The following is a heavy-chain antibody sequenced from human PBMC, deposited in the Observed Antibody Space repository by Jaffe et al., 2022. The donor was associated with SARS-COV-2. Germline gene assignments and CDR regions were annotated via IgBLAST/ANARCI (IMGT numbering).Heavy chain of an antibody. J-gene: IGHJ4*02. D-gene: IGHD2-8*01. Sequence: EVQLVESGGGLVQPGRSLRLSCAASGFTFDDYAMHWVRQAPGKGLEWVSGISWNSGNIGYADSVKGRFTISRDNAKNSLYLQMNSLRAEDTAFYYCAKDFSTINYHHAIDYWGQGTLVTVSS. CDR2: ISWNSGNI. CDR3: AKDFSTINYHHAIDY. CDR1: GFTFDDYA. V-gene: IGHV3-9*01.